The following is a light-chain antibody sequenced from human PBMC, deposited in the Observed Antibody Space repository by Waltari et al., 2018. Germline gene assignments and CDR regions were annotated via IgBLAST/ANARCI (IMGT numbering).Light chain of an antibody. J-gene: IGKJ4*01. V-gene: IGKV3-15*01. CDR3: QHYNNWPPLA. Sequence: EIVMTQSPASLSVSPGERATLSCRASQSVSRNLAWYQQKPGQAPRLLIYDASTRATGIPARFSGSGSGTDFTLTISSLQSEDFAFYYCQHYNNWPPLAFGGGTRVEIK. CDR1: QSVSRN. CDR2: DAS.